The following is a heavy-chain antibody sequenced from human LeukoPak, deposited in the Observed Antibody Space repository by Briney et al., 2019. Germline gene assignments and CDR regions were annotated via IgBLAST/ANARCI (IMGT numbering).Heavy chain of an antibody. CDR1: GYTFSDYY. CDR3: ARDDTDSPLHY. Sequence: GASVKVSCKASGYTFSDYYLHWVRQAPGQGLEWMGWVNPNSGGTNYAQMFQGRVTMTRDTSISTAYMELSRLTSDDTAVYYCARDDTDSPLHYWGQGSLVTVSS. D-gene: IGHD2-2*02. CDR2: VNPNSGGT. V-gene: IGHV1-2*02. J-gene: IGHJ4*02.